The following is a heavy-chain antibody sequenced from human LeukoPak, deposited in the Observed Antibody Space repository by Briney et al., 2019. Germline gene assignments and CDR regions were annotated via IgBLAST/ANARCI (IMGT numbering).Heavy chain of an antibody. CDR3: VKNSGWYCLDY. CDR1: GFSFSNYW. J-gene: IGHJ4*02. CDR2: INQNGGQS. V-gene: IGHV3-7*03. Sequence: PGWSLRLSCEASGFSFSNYWMTWVRQAPGKGLEWVADINQNGGQSYYVDSVKGRFTLSRDNAKNSLFLQLNSLRAEDTAVYYCVKNSGWYCLDYWGQGITVIVSS. D-gene: IGHD6-13*01.